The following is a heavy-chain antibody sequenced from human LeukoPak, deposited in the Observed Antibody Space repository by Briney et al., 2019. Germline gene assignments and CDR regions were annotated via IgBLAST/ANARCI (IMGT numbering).Heavy chain of an antibody. CDR3: ARPGIAAAGSGADY. J-gene: IGHJ4*02. Sequence: GASVKVSCKASGYTFTGYYMHWVRQAPGQGLEWMGWINTNTGNPTYAQGFTGRFVFSLDTSVSKAYLQISSLKAEDNAVYYCARPGIAAAGSGADYWGQGTLVTVSS. CDR1: GYTFTGYY. V-gene: IGHV7-4-1*02. CDR2: INTNTGNP. D-gene: IGHD6-13*01.